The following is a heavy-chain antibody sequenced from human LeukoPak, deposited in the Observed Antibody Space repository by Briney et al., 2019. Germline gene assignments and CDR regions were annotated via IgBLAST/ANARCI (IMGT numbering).Heavy chain of an antibody. CDR2: IWYDGSNK. D-gene: IGHD4-17*01. CDR3: ARDPDDYGDYSYFDY. CDR1: GFTFSSYG. J-gene: IGHJ4*02. V-gene: IGHV3-33*01. Sequence: PGRSLRLSCAASGFTFSSYGMHWVRQAPGKGLEWVAVIWYDGSNKYYADSVKGRFTISRDNSKNTLFLQMNSLRAEDTAVYYCARDPDDYGDYSYFDYWGQGTLVTVS.